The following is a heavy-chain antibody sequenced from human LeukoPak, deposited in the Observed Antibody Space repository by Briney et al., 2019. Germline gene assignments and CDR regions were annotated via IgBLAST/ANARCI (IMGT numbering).Heavy chain of an antibody. CDR3: ARDEDTAQFVDY. CDR2: ISGSGGTT. D-gene: IGHD5-18*01. J-gene: IGHJ4*02. Sequence: GGSLRLSCAASGFTFSSYAMSWVRQAPGKGLECVSVISGSGGTTYYADSGKGRFTISRDNSKNTLYLQMNSLRAEDTAVYYCARDEDTAQFVDYWGQGTLVTVSS. CDR1: GFTFSSYA. V-gene: IGHV3-23*01.